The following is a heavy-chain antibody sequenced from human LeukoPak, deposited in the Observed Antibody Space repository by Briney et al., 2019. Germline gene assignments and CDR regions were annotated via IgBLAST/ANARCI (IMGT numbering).Heavy chain of an antibody. CDR2: INHSGGT. J-gene: IGHJ6*02. V-gene: IGHV4-34*01. D-gene: IGHD3-10*01. CDR3: ARGQLFYYGSGSYPPDV. Sequence: SETLSLTCAVYGGSFSGYYWSWIRQPPGKGLEWIGEINHSGGTNYNPSLKSRVTISVDTSKNQFSLKLSSVTAADTAVYYCARGQLFYYGSGSYPPDVWGQGTTVTVSS. CDR1: GGSFSGYY.